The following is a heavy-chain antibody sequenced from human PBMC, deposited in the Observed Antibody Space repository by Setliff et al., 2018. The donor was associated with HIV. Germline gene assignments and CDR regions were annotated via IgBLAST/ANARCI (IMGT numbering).Heavy chain of an antibody. J-gene: IGHJ4*02. D-gene: IGHD4-17*01. Sequence: PSETLSLTCTVSGGSVGSGSYYWSWVRQPPGKGLEWIGYIYYTGSTNYNPSLKIRLTISVDTSNNQISLRLSSVTAADTAMYYCVRDDYGYNGKGFDYWGPGTLVTVSS. CDR2: IYYTGST. CDR1: GGSVGSGSYY. CDR3: VRDDYGYNGKGFDY. V-gene: IGHV4-61*01.